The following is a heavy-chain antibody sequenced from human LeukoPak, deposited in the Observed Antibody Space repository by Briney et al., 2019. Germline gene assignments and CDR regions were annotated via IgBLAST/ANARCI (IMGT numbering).Heavy chain of an antibody. J-gene: IGHJ5*02. Sequence: PSETLSLTCTVSGGSISSYYWSWIRQPPGKGLEWIGFIYYSGSANYNPSLRSRVTISVDTSKNQFSLKLSSVTAADTAVYYCAVGGGDYDGWFDPWGQGTLVTVSS. D-gene: IGHD4-17*01. CDR1: GGSISSYY. CDR2: IYYSGSA. V-gene: IGHV4-59*12. CDR3: AVGGGDYDGWFDP.